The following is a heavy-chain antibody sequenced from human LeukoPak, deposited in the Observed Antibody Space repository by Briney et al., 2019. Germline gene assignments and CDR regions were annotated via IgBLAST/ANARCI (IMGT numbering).Heavy chain of an antibody. CDR3: ARDPPGIAASGSYA. J-gene: IGHJ5*02. CDR1: GFTVSNNY. D-gene: IGHD6-13*01. CDR2: IYSGGST. V-gene: IGHV3-66*01. Sequence: GGSLRLSCAASGFTVSNNYMSWVRQAPGKGLEWVSLIYSGGSTNYADSVKGRFTISRDNSKNTLYLQMNSLRVEDTAVYYCARDPPGIAASGSYAWGQGALVTVSS.